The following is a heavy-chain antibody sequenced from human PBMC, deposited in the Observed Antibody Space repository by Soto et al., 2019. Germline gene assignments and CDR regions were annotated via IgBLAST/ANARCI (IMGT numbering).Heavy chain of an antibody. D-gene: IGHD2-2*01. Sequence: QLQLQESGPGVVKPSETLSLTCSVSGDSISSGTYYWGWIRQTPGKGLEWIGSINYSGTTYYKPSLKSRVSTSVDTSKNQFSLKLSSVTAADTAVYYSARLGLIPTAKAPTYYYGTDVW. V-gene: IGHV4-39*01. J-gene: IGHJ6*01. CDR1: GDSISSGTYY. CDR3: ARLGLIPTAKAPTYYYGTDV. CDR2: INYSGTT.